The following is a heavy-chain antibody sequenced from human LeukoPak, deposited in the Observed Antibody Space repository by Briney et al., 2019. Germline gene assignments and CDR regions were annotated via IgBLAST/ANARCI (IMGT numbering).Heavy chain of an antibody. Sequence: GGSLRLSCAASGFTFSSYGMHWVRQAPGKGLEWVAFIRYDGSNKYYADSVKGRFTISRDNAKNSLYLQMNSLRAEDTAVYYCARGAGGRSRGIAAAGSGDYWGQGTLVTVSS. CDR1: GFTFSSYG. J-gene: IGHJ4*02. CDR2: IRYDGSNK. D-gene: IGHD6-13*01. V-gene: IGHV3-30*02. CDR3: ARGAGGRSRGIAAAGSGDY.